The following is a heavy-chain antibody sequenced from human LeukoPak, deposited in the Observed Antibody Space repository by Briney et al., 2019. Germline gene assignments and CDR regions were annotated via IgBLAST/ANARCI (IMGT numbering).Heavy chain of an antibody. V-gene: IGHV1-2*02. CDR1: GYTFTGYC. CDR3: ARVDVVVPAASSLGY. CDR2: ISPNSGGT. D-gene: IGHD2-2*01. J-gene: IGHJ4*02. Sequence: ASVKVSCKASGYTFTGYCMHWVRQAPGQGLEWMGWISPNSGGTNYAQKFQGRVTMTRDTSISTAYMELSRLRSDDTAVYYCARVDVVVPAASSLGYWGQGTLVTVSS.